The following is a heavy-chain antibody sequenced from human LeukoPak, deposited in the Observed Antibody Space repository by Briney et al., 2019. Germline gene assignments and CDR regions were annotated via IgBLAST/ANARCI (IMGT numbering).Heavy chain of an antibody. CDR2: IYYDGSNI. J-gene: IGHJ4*02. Sequence: GESLKISCAASEFTFTTYGMHWVSQAPGKGLEWVAFIYYDGSNIYYADYVKGRFTISRDISKNTLYLQMDSLRAEDTAIYYCARDWKTNSFDYWGQGTLVTVSS. CDR3: ARDWKTNSFDY. CDR1: EFTFTTYG. V-gene: IGHV3-33*01. D-gene: IGHD1-1*01.